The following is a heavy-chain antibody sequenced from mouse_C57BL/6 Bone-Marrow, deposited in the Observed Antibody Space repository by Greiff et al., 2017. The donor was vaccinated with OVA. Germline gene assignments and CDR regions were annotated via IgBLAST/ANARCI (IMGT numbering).Heavy chain of an antibody. CDR2: INPYNGGT. Sequence: EVQLQQSGPVLVKPGASVKMSCKASGYTFTDYYMNWVKQSHGKSLEWIGGINPYNGGTSYNQKFKGKATLTVDKSSSTAYMKRNSLTSEGSAVYYCASLGAMDYWGQGTSVTVSA. CDR1: GYTFTDYY. V-gene: IGHV1-19*01. J-gene: IGHJ4*01. CDR3: ASLGAMDY.